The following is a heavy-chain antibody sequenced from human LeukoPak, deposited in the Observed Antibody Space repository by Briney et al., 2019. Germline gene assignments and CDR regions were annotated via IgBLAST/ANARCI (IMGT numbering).Heavy chain of an antibody. CDR2: INHSGST. Sequence: SETLSLTCAVYGGSFSGYYWSWIRQPPGKGLEWIGEINHSGSTNYNPSLKSRVTISVDTSKNQFSLKLSSVNDADTAVYYCARVVVGAKNFYYYYMDVWGKGTTVTVSS. CDR3: ARVVVGAKNFYYYYMDV. V-gene: IGHV4-34*01. J-gene: IGHJ6*03. CDR1: GGSFSGYY. D-gene: IGHD1-26*01.